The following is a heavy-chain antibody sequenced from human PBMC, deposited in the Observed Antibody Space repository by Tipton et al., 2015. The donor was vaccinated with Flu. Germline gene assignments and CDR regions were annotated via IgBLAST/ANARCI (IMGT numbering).Heavy chain of an antibody. Sequence: QLVQSGAEVKKPGAPVMVSCKASGYTFTSYYMHWVRQAPGQGLEWMGIINPSGGSTSYAQKFQGRVTMARDTSTSTVYMELSSLRSEDTAVYYCARGYYYDSSGYYDGGYYGMDVWGQGTTVTVSS. J-gene: IGHJ6*02. D-gene: IGHD3-22*01. CDR2: INPSGGST. CDR1: GYTFTSYY. CDR3: ARGYYYDSSGYYDGGYYGMDV. V-gene: IGHV1-46*01.